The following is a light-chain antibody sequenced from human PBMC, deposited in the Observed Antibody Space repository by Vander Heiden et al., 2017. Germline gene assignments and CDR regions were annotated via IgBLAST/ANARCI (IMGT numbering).Light chain of an antibody. CDR2: DVS. J-gene: IGLJ2*01. Sequence: QSALTQPASVSASPGQSITISCTGTRSDVGSHNYVSWDQQHPGTAPKLMIYDVSNRPSGVSNRFSGSKSGNTASLTISGLQAEDEADYYCSSYTSSSTLVFGGGTKLTVL. V-gene: IGLV2-14*01. CDR3: SSYTSSSTLV. CDR1: RSDVGSHNY.